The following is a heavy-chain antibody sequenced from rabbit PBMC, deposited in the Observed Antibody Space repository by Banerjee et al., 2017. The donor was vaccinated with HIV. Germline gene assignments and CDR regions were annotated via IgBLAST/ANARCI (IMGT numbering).Heavy chain of an antibody. CDR1: GFSFSSSYW. V-gene: IGHV1S45*01. J-gene: IGHJ4*01. CDR3: ARDAGYAGSNL. CDR2: IYPDYGIR. D-gene: IGHD4-2*01. Sequence: QEQLEESGGDLVKPGASLTLTCTASGFSFSSSYWICWVRQAPGKGLEWIAYIYPDYGIRDYASWVSGRFTISLDNAPNTVSLQMTSLTAADTATYFCARDAGYAGSNLWGPGTLVTVS.